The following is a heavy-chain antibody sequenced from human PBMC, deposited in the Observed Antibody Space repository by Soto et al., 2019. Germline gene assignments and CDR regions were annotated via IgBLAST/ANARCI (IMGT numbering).Heavy chain of an antibody. CDR2: ISHDGRNR. J-gene: IGHJ6*02. V-gene: IGHV3-30-3*01. CDR3: ARGEEPGAGYYYGMDV. D-gene: IGHD2-2*01. CDR1: GFSFSTYP. Sequence: QVQLVESGGGVVQPGRSLRLSCAASGFSFSTYPIHWVRQAPGKGLGWVSIISHDGRNRYYADSVKGRFTISRDNSKNTLYLQMNNLRTEDTAVYYCARGEEPGAGYYYGMDVWGQGTTVTVSS.